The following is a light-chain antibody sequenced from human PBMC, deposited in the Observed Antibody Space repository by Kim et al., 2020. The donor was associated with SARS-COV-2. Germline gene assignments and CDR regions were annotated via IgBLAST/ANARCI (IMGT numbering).Light chain of an antibody. CDR1: KLWDKY. CDR2: QDN. J-gene: IGLJ2*01. CDR3: QAWDSSTAV. Sequence: SYELTEPPSVSVSPGQTASITCSGDKLWDKYACWYQQKPGQSPVLVIYQDNKRPSGIPERFSGSNSGNTATMTISGTQAMDEADYYCQAWDSSTAVFGGGTQLTVL. V-gene: IGLV3-1*01.